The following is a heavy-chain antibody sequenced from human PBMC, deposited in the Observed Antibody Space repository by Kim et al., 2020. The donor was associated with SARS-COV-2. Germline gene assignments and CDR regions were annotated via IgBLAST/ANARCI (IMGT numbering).Heavy chain of an antibody. D-gene: IGHD2-15*01. J-gene: IGHJ4*02. V-gene: IGHV3-48*03. CDR1: GFTFSSYE. CDR2: ISSSGSIV. CDR3: TTEQYCSN. Sequence: GGSLRLSCAASGFTFSSYEMNWVRQAPGKGLEWVSYISSSGSIVYYTDSVRGRFTISRDNANNSLYLQMNSLRAEDTAVYYCTTEQYCSNWGQGALVAVSS.